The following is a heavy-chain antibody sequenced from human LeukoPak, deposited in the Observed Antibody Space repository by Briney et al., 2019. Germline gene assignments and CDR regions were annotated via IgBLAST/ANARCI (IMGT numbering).Heavy chain of an antibody. V-gene: IGHV1-69*06. CDR2: IIPIFGTA. Sequence: RASVKVSCKASGGTFSSYAISWVRQAPGQGLEWMGGIIPIFGTANYAQKFQGRVTITADKSTSTAYMELSSLRSEDTALYYCVKDGALRPRNYYDTLYHFDYWGQGTLVTVSS. D-gene: IGHD3-22*01. CDR3: VKDGALRPRNYYDTLYHFDY. CDR1: GGTFSSYA. J-gene: IGHJ4*02.